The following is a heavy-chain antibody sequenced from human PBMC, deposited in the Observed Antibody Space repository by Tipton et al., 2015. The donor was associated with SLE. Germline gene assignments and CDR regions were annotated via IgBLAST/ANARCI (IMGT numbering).Heavy chain of an antibody. CDR1: GFIFSRYS. CDR3: ATRMRSSASRRVYFDS. V-gene: IGHV3-64*02. J-gene: IGHJ4*02. Sequence: SLRLSCAASGFIFSRYSMQWVRQAPGNRLEYISSISSNGDRTYHADSVKGRFTISRDNSKNTLYLQMGSLRSEDMAVYYCATRMRSSASRRVYFDSWGQGTLVTVSS. CDR2: ISSNGDRT. D-gene: IGHD6-13*01.